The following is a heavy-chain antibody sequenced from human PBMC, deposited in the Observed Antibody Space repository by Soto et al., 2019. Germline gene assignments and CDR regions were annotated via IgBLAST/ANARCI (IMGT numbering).Heavy chain of an antibody. J-gene: IGHJ6*03. CDR2: IFNSGNMI. D-gene: IGHD3-10*01. CDR1: GFTFSDYY. Sequence: PGGSLRLSCAASGFTFSDYYMSWIRQAPGKGLEWVAYIFNSGNMIFYADSVKGRFTISRDNAKNTLLLEMNSLRVEDTAVYYCARESVGLHYYHYMDVWGKGATVTVSS. CDR3: ARESVGLHYYHYMDV. V-gene: IGHV3-11*01.